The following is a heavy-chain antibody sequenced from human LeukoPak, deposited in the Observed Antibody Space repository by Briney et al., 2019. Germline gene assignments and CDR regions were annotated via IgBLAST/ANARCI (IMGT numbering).Heavy chain of an antibody. V-gene: IGHV5-10-1*04. J-gene: IGHJ4*02. D-gene: IGHD4-17*01. CDR1: GYSFTSYW. CDR2: IDPSDSYT. Sequence: GESLKISCQGSGYSFTSYWITWVRQMPGKGLEWMGRIDPSDSYTNYSPSFQGQVTISADKSIRTAYLQWSSLKASDTAIYYCASSTTVTTHYFDFWGQGTQVTVSS. CDR3: ASSTTVTTHYFDF.